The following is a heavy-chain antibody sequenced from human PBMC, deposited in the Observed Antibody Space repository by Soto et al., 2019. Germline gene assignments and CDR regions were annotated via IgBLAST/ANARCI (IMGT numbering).Heavy chain of an antibody. Sequence: SETLSLTCTVSGDSMSSSNWWNWVRQPPGKGLEWIGEAHHSGRTNYNPSLKSRVTISVDRSQNHFSLQLTSVTAADTAVYYCAYRYYFDYWGQGTLVTVSS. CDR2: AHHSGRT. D-gene: IGHD3-16*02. CDR1: GDSMSSSNW. V-gene: IGHV4-4*02. CDR3: AYRYYFDY. J-gene: IGHJ4*02.